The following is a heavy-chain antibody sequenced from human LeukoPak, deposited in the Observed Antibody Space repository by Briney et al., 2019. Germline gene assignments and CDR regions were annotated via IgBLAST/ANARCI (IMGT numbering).Heavy chain of an antibody. D-gene: IGHD3-10*01. Sequence: SQTLSLTCTVSGGSISSGGYYWSWIRQHPGKGLEWIGYIYYSGSTYYNPSLKSRVTISVDTSKNQFSLKLSSVTAADTAVYYCARTRRITMVRGGILFDPWGQGTRVTVSS. CDR2: IYYSGST. V-gene: IGHV4-31*03. CDR3: ARTRRITMVRGGILFDP. J-gene: IGHJ5*02. CDR1: GGSISSGGYY.